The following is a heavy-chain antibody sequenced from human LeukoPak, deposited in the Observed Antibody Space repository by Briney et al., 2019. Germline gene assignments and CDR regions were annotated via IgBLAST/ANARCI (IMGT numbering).Heavy chain of an antibody. CDR2: IIPIFGTA. V-gene: IGHV1-69*06. CDR1: GGTFSSYA. J-gene: IGHJ3*02. Sequence: ASVKVSCKASGGTFSSYAISWVRQAPGQGLEWMGGIIPIFGTANYAQKFQGRVTITADKSTSTAYMELSSLRSEDTAVYYCARGRELLDDAFDIWGQGTMVTVSS. D-gene: IGHD2-21*01. CDR3: ARGRELLDDAFDI.